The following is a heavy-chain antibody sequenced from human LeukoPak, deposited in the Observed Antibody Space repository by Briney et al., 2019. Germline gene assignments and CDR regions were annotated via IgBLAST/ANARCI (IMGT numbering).Heavy chain of an antibody. CDR1: GFIFSRYE. V-gene: IGHV3-48*03. Sequence: GGSLRLSCAASGFIFSRYEMNWVRQAPGKGLEWVSYISRGGSTIYYADSMKGRFTISRDDAKNSLHLQMNSLRADDTAVYYCAASIVVLTFDYWGRGALVTVSS. J-gene: IGHJ4*02. CDR3: AASIVVLTFDY. D-gene: IGHD2-15*01. CDR2: ISRGGSTI.